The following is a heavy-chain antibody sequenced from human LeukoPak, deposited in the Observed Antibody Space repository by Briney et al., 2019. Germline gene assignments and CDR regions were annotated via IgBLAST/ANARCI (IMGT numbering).Heavy chain of an antibody. Sequence: SETLSLTCTVSGASISSNNYYWGWVRQPPGKGLEWIGNIYSSGNTYYNASLKSRVTIYIDTSKNQFSLNLSSVTAADTAMHYCAKSGGSGLIDYWGQGTLVTVSS. CDR2: IYSSGNT. V-gene: IGHV4-39*01. CDR3: AKSGGSGLIDY. D-gene: IGHD1-26*01. J-gene: IGHJ4*02. CDR1: GASISSNNYY.